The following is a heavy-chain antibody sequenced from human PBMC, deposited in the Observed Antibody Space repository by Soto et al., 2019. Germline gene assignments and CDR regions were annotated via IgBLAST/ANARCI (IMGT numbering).Heavy chain of an antibody. CDR3: ASLGDYDFWSGYYSEDAFDI. D-gene: IGHD3-3*01. CDR2: IYYSGST. V-gene: IGHV4-39*01. J-gene: IGHJ3*02. Sequence: CTVSGGSISSSSYYWGWIRQPPGKGLEWIGSIYYSGSTYYNPSLKSRVTISVDTSKNQFSLKLSSVTAADTAVYYCASLGDYDFWSGYYSEDAFDIWGQGTMVTVSS. CDR1: GGSISSSSYY.